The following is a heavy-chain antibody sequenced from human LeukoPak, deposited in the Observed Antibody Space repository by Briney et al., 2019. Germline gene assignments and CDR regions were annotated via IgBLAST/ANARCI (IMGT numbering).Heavy chain of an antibody. V-gene: IGHV1-69*05. Sequence: GASVKVSCKASGGTFSSYAISWVRQAPGQGREGRGRIIPIFGTANNAQKTQGRDAITTAEDTSTAYMELRSLRPEDTAVYYCAGGIGPNGVFDYWGQGTLVTVSS. D-gene: IGHD2-8*01. J-gene: IGHJ4*02. CDR2: IIPIFGTA. CDR3: AGGIGPNGVFDY. CDR1: GGTFSSYA.